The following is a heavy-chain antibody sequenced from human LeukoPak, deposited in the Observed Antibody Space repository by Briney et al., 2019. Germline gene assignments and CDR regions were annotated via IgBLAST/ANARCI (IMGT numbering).Heavy chain of an antibody. CDR3: ARDRLDGLYASRFDC. V-gene: IGHV3-7*05. CDR1: GFTFSAYS. D-gene: IGHD6-19*01. J-gene: IGHJ4*02. Sequence: TGGSLRLSCAASGFTFSAYSMSWVRQAPGKGLEWVANIKRDGSEKYYVDSVKGRFTISRDNAQNSLYLQMNSLRAEDTAVYYCARDRLDGLYASRFDCWGQGTLVTVSS. CDR2: IKRDGSEK.